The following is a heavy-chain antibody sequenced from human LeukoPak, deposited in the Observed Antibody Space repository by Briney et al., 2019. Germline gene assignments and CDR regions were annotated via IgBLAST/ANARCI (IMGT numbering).Heavy chain of an antibody. CDR2: TDGNNK. J-gene: IGHJ4*02. V-gene: IGHV3-30*14. CDR1: GFAFTTYA. Sequence: GGSLRLSCVASGFAFTTYAVHWVRQAPGKGLEWVAVTDGNNKFYADSVMGRFTISSDKSTNTLYLQMNRLRPEDTAVYYCAKDLIAGSPDYFDHWGQGTLVTVSS. D-gene: IGHD1-14*01. CDR3: AKDLIAGSPDYFDH.